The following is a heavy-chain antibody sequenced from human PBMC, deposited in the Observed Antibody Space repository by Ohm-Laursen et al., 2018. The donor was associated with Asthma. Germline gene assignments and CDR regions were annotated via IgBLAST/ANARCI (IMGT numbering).Heavy chain of an antibody. D-gene: IGHD3-10*01. CDR3: ARDFDGSGSYYNGPGMDV. J-gene: IGHJ6*02. Sequence: SSVKVSCKASGGTFSSYAISWVRQAPGQGLEWMGGIIPIFGTANYAQKFQGRVTITADESTSTAYMELSSLRSEDTAVYYCARDFDGSGSYYNGPGMDVWGQGTTVTVSS. CDR1: GGTFSSYA. CDR2: IIPIFGTA. V-gene: IGHV1-69*01.